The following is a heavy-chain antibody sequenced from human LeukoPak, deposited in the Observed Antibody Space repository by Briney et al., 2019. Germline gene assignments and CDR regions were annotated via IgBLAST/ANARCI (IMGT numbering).Heavy chain of an antibody. Sequence: GGPLRLPCDALGSPLEVYARPWARQPPGKGLGGASGICWNSGTIGYADSVKGRFTISRDNAKNSLYLQMNSLRAEDTALYYCASPYRGYSYGVAYWGQGTLVTVSS. D-gene: IGHD5-18*01. V-gene: IGHV3-9*01. CDR3: ASPYRGYSYGVAY. CDR1: GSPLEVYA. CDR2: ICWNSGTI. J-gene: IGHJ4*02.